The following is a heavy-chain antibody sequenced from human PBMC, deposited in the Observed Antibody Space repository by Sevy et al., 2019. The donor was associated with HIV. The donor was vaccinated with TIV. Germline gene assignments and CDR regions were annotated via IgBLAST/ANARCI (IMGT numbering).Heavy chain of an antibody. CDR1: GFNFGDYP. Sequence: GGSLRLSCRASGFNFGDYPMSWFRQAPGKGLAWVSFIRSKASGGTTQYAASVKGRFTISRDDSESIAYLQMNSLKIEDTAVYYCSKGGSGTGWFDPWGQGTLVTVSS. J-gene: IGHJ5*02. CDR2: IRSKASGGTT. CDR3: SKGGSGTGWFDP. D-gene: IGHD3-10*01. V-gene: IGHV3-49*03.